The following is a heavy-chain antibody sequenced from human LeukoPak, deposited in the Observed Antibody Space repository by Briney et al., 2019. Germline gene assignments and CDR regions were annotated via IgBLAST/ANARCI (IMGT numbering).Heavy chain of an antibody. CDR1: GGSMTSNW. CDR2: IYHSGSA. D-gene: IGHD4-17*01. V-gene: IGHV4/OR15-8*01. J-gene: IGHJ4*02. CDR3: ARNGYYSIDF. Sequence: PSETLSLTCVVSGGSMTSNWWSWVRQTPGKGLEWIGEIYHSGSATHNPSLKSRVTISIDTSKTQFSLKLSSVTAADTAVYYCARNGYYSIDFWGQGTLVTVSS.